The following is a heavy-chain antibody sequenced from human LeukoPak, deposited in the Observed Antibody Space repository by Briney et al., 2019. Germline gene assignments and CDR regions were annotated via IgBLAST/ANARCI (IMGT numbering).Heavy chain of an antibody. Sequence: GGSLRLSCVASGFTISSYWMHWVRQAPGKGLEWVANMKQDGSEEYYVDSVKGRFTISRDNAKNSLYLQMNSLRAEDTAVYYCARDKSSGWYDVYYYYGMVGWGQGTTVTVSS. V-gene: IGHV3-7*01. CDR2: MKQDGSEE. CDR1: GFTISSYW. CDR3: ARDKSSGWYDVYYYYGMVG. J-gene: IGHJ6*02. D-gene: IGHD6-19*01.